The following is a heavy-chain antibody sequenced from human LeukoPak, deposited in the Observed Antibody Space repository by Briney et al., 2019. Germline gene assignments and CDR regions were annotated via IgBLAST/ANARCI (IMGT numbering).Heavy chain of an antibody. V-gene: IGHV4-34*01. D-gene: IGHD2-15*01. J-gene: IGHJ5*02. CDR2: INHSGST. CDR3: ARASRDGGSARINWFDP. Sequence: SETLSLTCAVYGGSFSGHYWSWIRQPPGKGLEWIGEINHSGSTNYNPSLKSRVTISVDTSKNQFSLKLSSVTAADTAVYYCARASRDGGSARINWFDPWGQGTLVTVSS. CDR1: GGSFSGHY.